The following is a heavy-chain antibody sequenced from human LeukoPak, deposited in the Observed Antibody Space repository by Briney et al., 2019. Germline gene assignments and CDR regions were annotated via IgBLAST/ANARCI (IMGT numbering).Heavy chain of an antibody. D-gene: IGHD3-22*01. Sequence: SETLSLTCTVSGGSISSSSYYWGWIRQPPGKGLEWIGSIYYSGSTYYNPSLESRVTISVDTSKNQFSLKLSSVTAADTAVYYCASLNYYDSSGPPNDAFDIWGQGTMVTVSS. CDR3: ASLNYYDSSGPPNDAFDI. CDR2: IYYSGST. V-gene: IGHV4-39*07. CDR1: GGSISSSSYY. J-gene: IGHJ3*02.